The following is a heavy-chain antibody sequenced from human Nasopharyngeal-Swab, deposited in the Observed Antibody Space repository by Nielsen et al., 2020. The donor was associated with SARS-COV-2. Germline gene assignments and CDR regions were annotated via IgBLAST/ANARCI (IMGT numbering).Heavy chain of an antibody. J-gene: IGHJ4*02. V-gene: IGHV4-34*01. D-gene: IGHD2-21*01. Sequence: WIRQPPGKGLEWIGEINHSGNTNYNPSLKSRVTISVDTSKNQFSLKLSSVTAADTAVYYCARGGLVVIAILDYWGQGTLVTVSS. CDR3: ARGGLVVIAILDY. CDR2: INHSGNT.